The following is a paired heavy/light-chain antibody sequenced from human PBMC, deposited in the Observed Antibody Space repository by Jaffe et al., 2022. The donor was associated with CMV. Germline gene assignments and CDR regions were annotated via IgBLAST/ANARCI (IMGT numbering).Heavy chain of an antibody. CDR1: GGTFSSSA. CDR2: ISSLHGPV. J-gene: IGHJ6*03. V-gene: IGHV1-69*09. CDR3: AISRGSRSGFYYYYMDV. Sequence: QVELVQSGAEVKKPGSSVKVSCKASGGTFSSSAISWVRQAPGQGLEWMGRISSLHGPVNYAQKFQGRVTISADKSTNTVYMELKNLRSKDTAVYYCAISRGSRSGFYYYYMDVWGKGTTVTVSS. D-gene: IGHD3-3*01.
Light chain of an antibody. CDR3: QQRSNWL. CDR2: DAS. CDR1: QSVTSY. Sequence: EIVLTQSPATLSLSPGDRATLSCRASQSVTSYLAWYQQKPGQAPRLLIFDASNRAPGIPARFSGSGSGTDFTLTISSLEPEDFAVYYCQQRSNWLFGPGTKVEIK. V-gene: IGKV3-11*01. J-gene: IGKJ3*01.